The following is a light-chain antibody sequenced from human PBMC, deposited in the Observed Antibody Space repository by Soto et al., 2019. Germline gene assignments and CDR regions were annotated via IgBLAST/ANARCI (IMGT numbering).Light chain of an antibody. CDR2: TTN. J-gene: IGLJ3*02. CDR1: SSNIGSNY. V-gene: IGLV1-47*01. Sequence: QSALTQPPSASGTPGQRVTISCSGSSSNIGSNYVYWYQQLPGTAPKLLIYTTNQRPSGVPDRFSGSKSGTSASLAISGLRSEDEADYYCSGWDDSLSGWVFGGGTKLTVL. CDR3: SGWDDSLSGWV.